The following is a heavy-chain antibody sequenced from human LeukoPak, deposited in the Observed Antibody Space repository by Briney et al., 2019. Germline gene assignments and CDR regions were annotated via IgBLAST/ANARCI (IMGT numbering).Heavy chain of an antibody. CDR2: ISYDGSNK. J-gene: IGHJ4*02. Sequence: GRSLRLSCAASGFTFSSYGMHWVRQAPGKGLEWVAVISYDGSNKYYADSVKGRFTISRDNSKNTLYLQMNSLRAEDTAVYYCAREVNTMIVVGRRFDYWGQGTLVTVSS. D-gene: IGHD3-22*01. CDR3: AREVNTMIVVGRRFDY. CDR1: GFTFSSYG. V-gene: IGHV3-30*03.